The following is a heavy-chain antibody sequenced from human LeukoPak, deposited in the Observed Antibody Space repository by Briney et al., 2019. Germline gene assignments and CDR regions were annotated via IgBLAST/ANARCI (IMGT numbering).Heavy chain of an antibody. Sequence: SETLSLTCAVYGGSFSGYYWSWIRQPPGKGLEWIGEINHSGSTNYNPSLKSRVTISVDTSKNQFSLKLSSVTAADTAVYYCARRIVVVVAATVVTWFDPWAREPWSPSPQ. V-gene: IGHV4-34*01. CDR1: GGSFSGYY. CDR3: ARRIVVVVAATVVTWFDP. CDR2: INHSGST. J-gene: IGHJ5*02. D-gene: IGHD2-15*01.